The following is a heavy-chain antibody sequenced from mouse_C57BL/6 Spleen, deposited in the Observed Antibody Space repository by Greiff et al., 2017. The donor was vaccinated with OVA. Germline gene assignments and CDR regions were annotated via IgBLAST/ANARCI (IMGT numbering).Heavy chain of an antibody. Sequence: QVQLQQPGAELVRPGSSVKLSCKASGYTFTSYWMDWVKQRPGQGLEWIGNIYPSDSETHYNQKFKDKATLTVDKSSSTAYMQLSSLTSEDSAVYYCARNWEGYYAMDYWGQGTSVTVSS. V-gene: IGHV1-61*01. CDR2: IYPSDSET. CDR3: ARNWEGYYAMDY. CDR1: GYTFTSYW. D-gene: IGHD4-1*01. J-gene: IGHJ4*01.